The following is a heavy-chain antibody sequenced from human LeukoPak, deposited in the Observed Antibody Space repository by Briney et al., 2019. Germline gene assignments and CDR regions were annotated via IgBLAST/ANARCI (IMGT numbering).Heavy chain of an antibody. Sequence: GGSLRLSCAASGFTFSIYEMNWVRQAPGKGLEWVSYISSRCSNKYYADSVKGRFTIPRDNAENSLYLQKNSLRREDTAVYYFAREDSGWYVSDYWGQGTLVTVSS. J-gene: IGHJ4*02. CDR2: ISSRCSNK. CDR1: GFTFSIYE. V-gene: IGHV3-48*03. D-gene: IGHD6-19*01. CDR3: AREDSGWYVSDY.